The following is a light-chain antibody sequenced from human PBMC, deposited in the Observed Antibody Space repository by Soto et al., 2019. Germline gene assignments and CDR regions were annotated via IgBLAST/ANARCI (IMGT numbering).Light chain of an antibody. CDR3: TSHTSISTRV. J-gene: IGLJ3*02. CDR2: EVR. V-gene: IGLV2-14*01. Sequence: QSALTQPASVSGSPGQSITISCTGTSSDVGSYNYVSWYQQHPGKAPKLMIYEVRNRPSGVSNRFSGSKSGNTASLTISGLQAEDEAIYYCTSHTSISTRVFGGGTQLTVL. CDR1: SSDVGSYNY.